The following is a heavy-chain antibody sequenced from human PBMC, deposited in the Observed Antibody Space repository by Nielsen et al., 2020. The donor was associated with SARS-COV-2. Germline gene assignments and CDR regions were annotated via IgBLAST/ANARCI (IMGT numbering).Heavy chain of an antibody. CDR3: TKAIRAATGPDAFDI. D-gene: IGHD6-13*01. Sequence: GGSLRLSCAASGFTFDDYAMNWVRQAPGKGLEWVSGISWNSGSIGYADSVKGRFTISRDNAKNSLYLQMNSLRAEDTALYYCTKAIRAATGPDAFDIWGQGTMVTVSS. CDR1: GFTFDDYA. V-gene: IGHV3-9*01. J-gene: IGHJ3*02. CDR2: ISWNSGSI.